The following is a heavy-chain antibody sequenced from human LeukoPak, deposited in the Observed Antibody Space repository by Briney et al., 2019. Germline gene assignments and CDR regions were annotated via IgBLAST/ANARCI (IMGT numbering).Heavy chain of an antibody. CDR3: ARLLGGSDY. CDR2: FDPEDGET. D-gene: IGHD1-26*01. CDR1: GYTLTELS. Sequence: ASVKVSCKVSGYTLTELSMHWVRQAPGKGLEWMGGFDPEDGETIYAQKFQGRVTMTRDTSISTAYMELSRLRSDDTAVYYCARLLGGSDYWGQGTLVTVSS. J-gene: IGHJ4*02. V-gene: IGHV1-24*01.